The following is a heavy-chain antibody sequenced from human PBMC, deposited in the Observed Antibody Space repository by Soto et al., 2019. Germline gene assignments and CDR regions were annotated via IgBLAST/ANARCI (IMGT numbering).Heavy chain of an antibody. Sequence: PGGSLRLSCAASGFTFSSYAMHWVRQAPGKGLEWVAVISYDGSNKYYADSVKGRFTISRDNSKNTLYLQMNSLRAEDTAVYYCARDGSSSSERTYYYGMDVWGQGTAVTVSS. J-gene: IGHJ6*02. CDR3: ARDGSSSSERTYYYGMDV. D-gene: IGHD6-13*01. V-gene: IGHV3-30-3*01. CDR1: GFTFSSYA. CDR2: ISYDGSNK.